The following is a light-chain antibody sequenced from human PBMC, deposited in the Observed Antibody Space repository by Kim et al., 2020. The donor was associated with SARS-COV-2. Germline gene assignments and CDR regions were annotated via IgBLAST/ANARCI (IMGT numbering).Light chain of an antibody. CDR3: QRYNNWPPYT. J-gene: IGKJ2*01. V-gene: IGKV3-15*01. CDR2: GAS. CDR1: QSVSSN. Sequence: EIVMTQSPATLSVSPGERATLSRRASQSVSSNLAWYQQKPGQAPRLLIYGASTRATGIPARFSGSGSGTEFTLTISSLQSEDFAVYYCQRYNNWPPYTFGQGTKLEI.